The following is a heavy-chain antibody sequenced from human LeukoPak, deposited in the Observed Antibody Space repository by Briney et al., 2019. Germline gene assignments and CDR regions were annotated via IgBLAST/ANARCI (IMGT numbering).Heavy chain of an antibody. CDR3: GKADSAHYYDSRGLVY. D-gene: IGHD3-22*01. Sequence: GRSLRLSCAASGFTFDDYAMHWVRQAPGKGLERVSGISWNSGSIGYADSVKGRFTICRDNAKNSLYLQMNSLRAEDTALYYCGKADSAHYYDSRGLVYWGRGTLVSVSS. CDR1: GFTFDDYA. CDR2: ISWNSGSI. J-gene: IGHJ4*02. V-gene: IGHV3-9*01.